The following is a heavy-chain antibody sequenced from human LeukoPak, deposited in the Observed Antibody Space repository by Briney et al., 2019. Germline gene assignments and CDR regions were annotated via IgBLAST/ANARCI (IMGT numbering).Heavy chain of an antibody. V-gene: IGHV3-23*01. D-gene: IGHD6-19*01. J-gene: IGHJ4*02. CDR2: ISGSGGST. Sequence: GGSLRLSCAASGFTFSTYAMRWVRQAPGKGLEGVPAISGSGGSTYYADSVKGRFTISRDHSKNTLYLQMNSLRAEDTAVYYCAKDDHGGSGWRDYFDYWGQGTLVTVSS. CDR1: GFTFSTYA. CDR3: AKDDHGGSGWRDYFDY.